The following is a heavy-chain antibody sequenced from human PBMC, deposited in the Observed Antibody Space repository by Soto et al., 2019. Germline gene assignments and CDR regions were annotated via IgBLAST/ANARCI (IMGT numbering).Heavy chain of an antibody. Sequence: SETLSLTCTVSGGSISSGGYYWSWIRQHPGKGLEWIGYIYYSGSTYYNPSLKSRVTISVDTSKNQFSLKLSSVTAADTAVYYCARSSEIVDWFDPWGQGTLVIVSS. J-gene: IGHJ5*02. CDR2: IYYSGST. V-gene: IGHV4-31*03. CDR3: ARSSEIVDWFDP. D-gene: IGHD3-22*01. CDR1: GGSISSGGYY.